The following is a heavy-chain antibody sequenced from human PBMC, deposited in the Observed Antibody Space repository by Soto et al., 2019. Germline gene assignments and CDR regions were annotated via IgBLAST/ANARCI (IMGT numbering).Heavy chain of an antibody. CDR2: ISYDGSNK. Sequence: GGSLRLSCAASGFTFSSYAMHWVRQAPGKGLEWVAVISYDGSNKYYADSVKGRFTISRDNSKNTLYLQMNSLRAEDTAVCYCARGGDPITIFGVVRYGMDVWGQGTTVTVSS. CDR1: GFTFSSYA. D-gene: IGHD3-3*01. CDR3: ARGGDPITIFGVVRYGMDV. J-gene: IGHJ6*02. V-gene: IGHV3-30-3*01.